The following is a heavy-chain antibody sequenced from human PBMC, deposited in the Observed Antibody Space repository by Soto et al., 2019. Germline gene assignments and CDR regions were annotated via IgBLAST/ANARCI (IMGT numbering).Heavy chain of an antibody. V-gene: IGHV3-64*01. CDR3: ARSGCSSTSCYDY. CDR1: GFTFSSYA. Sequence: GGSLRLSCAASGFTFSSYAMHWVRQAPGKGLEYVSAVSHDEVSTYYANSVKGRFTISRDNSKNTLYLQMGSLRVEDMAIYYCARSGCSSTSCYDYWGQGTLVTVSS. D-gene: IGHD2-2*01. J-gene: IGHJ4*02. CDR2: VSHDEVST.